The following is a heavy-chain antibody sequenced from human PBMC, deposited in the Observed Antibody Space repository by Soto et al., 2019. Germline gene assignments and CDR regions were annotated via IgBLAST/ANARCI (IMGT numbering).Heavy chain of an antibody. J-gene: IGHJ4*02. V-gene: IGHV4-30-4*01. Sequence: KASETLSLTCTVSGGSISSGDYYWSWIRQPPGKGLEWIGYIYYSGSTYYNPSLKSRVTISVDTSKNQFSLKLSSVTAADTAVYYCARVGQYQLLRYFDYWGQGTLVTVPQ. CDR1: GGSISSGDYY. CDR3: ARVGQYQLLRYFDY. D-gene: IGHD2-2*01. CDR2: IYYSGST.